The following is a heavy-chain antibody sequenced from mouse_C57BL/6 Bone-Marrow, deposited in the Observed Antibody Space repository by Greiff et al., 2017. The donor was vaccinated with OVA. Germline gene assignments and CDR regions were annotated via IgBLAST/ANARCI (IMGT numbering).Heavy chain of an antibody. J-gene: IGHJ2*01. CDR2: ISDGGSYT. CDR1: GFTFSSYA. V-gene: IGHV5-4*01. Sequence: EVQRVESGGGLVKPGGSLKLSCAASGFTFSSYAMSWVRQTPEKRLEWVATISDGGSYTNYPDNVKGRYTISRDNAKNNLYMQMSHLKSEDTAMYYCARDYGKQKDIDYWGQGTTLTVSS. D-gene: IGHD1-1*02. CDR3: ARDYGKQKDIDY.